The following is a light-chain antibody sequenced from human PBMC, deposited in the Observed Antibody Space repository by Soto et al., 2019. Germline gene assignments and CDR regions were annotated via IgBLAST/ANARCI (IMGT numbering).Light chain of an antibody. CDR1: NSNIGSGFE. CDR2: NNS. Sequence: QSVLTQPPSVSGAPGQRVTVSCTGSNSNIGSGFEVHWYQQFPGRAPKLLIFNNSNRPSGVPDRFSGSKSGTSASLAITGLQAEDEADYYCSSHNTIGTLQVFGPGTKLTVL. V-gene: IGLV1-40*01. J-gene: IGLJ1*01. CDR3: SSHNTIGTLQV.